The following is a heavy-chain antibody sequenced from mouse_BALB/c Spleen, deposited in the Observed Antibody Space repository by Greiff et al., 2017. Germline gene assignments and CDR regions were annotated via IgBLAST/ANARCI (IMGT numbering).Heavy chain of an antibody. D-gene: IGHD2-3*01. Sequence: EVKLMESGPGLVKPSQSLSLTCTVTGYSITSDYAWNWIRQFPGNKLEWMGYISYSGSTSYNPSLKSRISITRDTSKNQFFLQLNSVTTEDTATYYCARSYDGYFHWYFDVWGAGTTVTVSS. CDR1: GYSITSDYA. CDR3: ARSYDGYFHWYFDV. J-gene: IGHJ1*01. CDR2: ISYSGST. V-gene: IGHV3-2*02.